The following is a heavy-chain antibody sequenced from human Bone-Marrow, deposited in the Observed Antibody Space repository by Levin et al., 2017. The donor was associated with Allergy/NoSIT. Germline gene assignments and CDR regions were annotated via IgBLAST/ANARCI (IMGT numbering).Heavy chain of an antibody. J-gene: IGHJ6*02. D-gene: IGHD6-13*01. CDR2: ISSSGSTI. Sequence: PGGSLRLSCAASGFTFSDYYMSWIRQAPGKGLEWVSYISSSGSTIYYADSVKGRFTISRDNAKNSLYLQMNSLRAEDTAVYYCARDHGAGPPYYYYGMDVWGQGTTVTVSS. CDR1: GFTFSDYY. CDR3: ARDHGAGPPYYYYGMDV. V-gene: IGHV3-11*01.